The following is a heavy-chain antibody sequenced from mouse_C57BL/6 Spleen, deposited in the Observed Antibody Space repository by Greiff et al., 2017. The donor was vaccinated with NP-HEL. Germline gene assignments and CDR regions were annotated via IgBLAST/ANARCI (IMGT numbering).Heavy chain of an antibody. CDR1: GYSFTSYY. J-gene: IGHJ3*01. CDR2: IYPGSGNT. D-gene: IGHD1-1*01. Sequence: QVQLQQSGPELVKPGASVKISCKASGYSFTSYYIHWVKQRPGQGLEWIGWIYPGSGNTKYNEKFKGKATLTADTSSSTAYMQLSSLTSEDSAVYYCAKEVEDYGSTWFAYWGQGTLVTVSA. V-gene: IGHV1-66*01. CDR3: AKEVEDYGSTWFAY.